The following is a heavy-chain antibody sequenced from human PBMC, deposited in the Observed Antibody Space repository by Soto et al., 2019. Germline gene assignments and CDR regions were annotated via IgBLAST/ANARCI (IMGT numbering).Heavy chain of an antibody. D-gene: IGHD6-6*01. V-gene: IGHV3-21*01. J-gene: IGHJ4*02. CDR3: ARDYWPARMGAFDY. Sequence: EVQLVEFGGGLVKPGGSLRLSCAASGFTFSSYSMNWVRQAPGKGLEWVSSISSSSSYIYYADSVKGRFTISRDNAKNSLYLQMNSLRAEDTAVYYCARDYWPARMGAFDYWGQGTLVTVSS. CDR2: ISSSSSYI. CDR1: GFTFSSYS.